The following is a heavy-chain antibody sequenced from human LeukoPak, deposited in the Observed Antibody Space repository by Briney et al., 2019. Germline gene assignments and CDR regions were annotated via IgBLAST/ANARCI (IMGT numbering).Heavy chain of an antibody. CDR1: GGSFSGYY. J-gene: IGHJ1*01. V-gene: IGHV4-34*01. CDR3: ARQRSYLVEYFQH. D-gene: IGHD1-26*01. Sequence: SETLSLTCAVYGGSFSGYYWSWIRQPPGKGLEWIGEINHSGSTNYNPSLKSRVTISVDTSKNQFSLKLSSVTAADTAVYYCARQRSYLVEYFQHWGQGTLVTVSS. CDR2: INHSGST.